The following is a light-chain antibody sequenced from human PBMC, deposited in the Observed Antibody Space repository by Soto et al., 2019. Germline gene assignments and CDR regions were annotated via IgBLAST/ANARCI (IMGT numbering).Light chain of an antibody. CDR1: QSVSSSY. J-gene: IGKJ5*01. CDR2: GAS. V-gene: IGKV3-20*01. CDR3: QQYDSSPTIT. Sequence: IVLTQSPGTLSLSPGERATLSCRASQSVSSSYLAWYQQKPGQAPRLLIYGASSRATGIPDRFSGSGSGTDFTLPISRLETEDFAVYYCQQYDSSPTITFGQGTRLEIK.